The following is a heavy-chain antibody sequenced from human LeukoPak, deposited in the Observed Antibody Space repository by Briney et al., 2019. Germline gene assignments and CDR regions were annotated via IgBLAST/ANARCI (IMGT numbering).Heavy chain of an antibody. CDR3: ARVPSGWYFDL. V-gene: IGHV4-59*01. J-gene: IGHJ2*01. CDR2: IYYSGST. Sequence: SETLCLTCTVSGGSISSYYWSWIRQPPGKGLEWIGYIYYSGSTNYNPSLKSRVTISVDTSKNQFSLKLSSVTAADTAVYYCARVPSGWYFDLWGRGTLVTVSS. CDR1: GGSISSYY.